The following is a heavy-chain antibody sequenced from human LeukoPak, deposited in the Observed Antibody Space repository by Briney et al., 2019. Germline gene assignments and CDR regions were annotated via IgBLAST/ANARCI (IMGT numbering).Heavy chain of an antibody. CDR2: ISSSSSYI. CDR3: ARETIVVVPAAIASRGYYYYYYMDV. Sequence: GGSLRLSCAASGFTFSSYSMNWVRQAPGKGLEWVSSISSSSSYIYYADSVKGRFTISRDNAKNSLYLQMNSLRDEDTAVYYCARETIVVVPAAIASRGYYYYYYMDVWGKGTTVTVSS. CDR1: GFTFSSYS. V-gene: IGHV3-21*01. D-gene: IGHD2-2*01. J-gene: IGHJ6*03.